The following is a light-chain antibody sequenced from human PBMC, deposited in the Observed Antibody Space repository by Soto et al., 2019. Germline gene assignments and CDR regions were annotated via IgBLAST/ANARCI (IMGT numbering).Light chain of an antibody. CDR2: DAS. CDR3: QQYNSYPWT. Sequence: DIQMTQSPSTLSASVGERVTISCRASQTISSWLAWYQQKPGKAPKLLIYDASNLESGVPSRFSGSGSGTEFTLTISSLQPDDFATYYCQQYNSYPWTFGQGTKVDIK. V-gene: IGKV1-5*01. J-gene: IGKJ1*01. CDR1: QTISSW.